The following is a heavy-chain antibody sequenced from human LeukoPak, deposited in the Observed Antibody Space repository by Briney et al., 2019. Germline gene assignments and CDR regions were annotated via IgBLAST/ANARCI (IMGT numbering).Heavy chain of an antibody. Sequence: ASVKVSCKASGYTFTGYYMHWVRQAPGQGLEWMGWINPNSGGTNYAQKFQGRVTVTRDTSISTAYMELSRLRSDDTAVYYCAATVTTRGPFDYWGQGTLVTVSS. CDR2: INPNSGGT. D-gene: IGHD4-17*01. J-gene: IGHJ4*02. V-gene: IGHV1-2*02. CDR1: GYTFTGYY. CDR3: AATVTTRGPFDY.